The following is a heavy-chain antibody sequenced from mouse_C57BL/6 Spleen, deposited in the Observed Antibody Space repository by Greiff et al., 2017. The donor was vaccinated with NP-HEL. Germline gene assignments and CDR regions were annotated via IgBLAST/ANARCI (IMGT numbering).Heavy chain of an antibody. D-gene: IGHD2-4*01. CDR1: GYTFTTYP. CDR2: FHPYNDDT. V-gene: IGHV1-47*01. Sequence: QVQLKESGAELVKPGASVKMSCKASGYTFTTYPIEWMKQNHGKSLEWIGNFHPYNDDTKYNEKFKGKATLTVEKSSSTVYLELSRLTSDDSAVYYCARSIYDYDAPFAYWGQRTLVTVSA. CDR3: ARSIYDYDAPFAY. J-gene: IGHJ3*01.